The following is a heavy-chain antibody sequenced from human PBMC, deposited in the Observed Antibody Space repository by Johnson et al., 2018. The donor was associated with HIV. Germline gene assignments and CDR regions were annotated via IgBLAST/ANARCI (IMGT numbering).Heavy chain of an antibody. CDR1: GFTFDNYT. J-gene: IGHJ3*02. Sequence: VQLVESGGVVVQPGGSLRLSCAASGFTFDNYTMHWVRQSPGKGLEWVSNINRDGGSTYYVDSVKGRFTISRDNTKNSLYLQMNSLRTEDTALYYCAKDVGRCSGGYGNYDAFDIWGQGTMVTVSS. D-gene: IGHD1-26*01. V-gene: IGHV3-43*01. CDR3: AKDVGRCSGGYGNYDAFDI. CDR2: INRDGGST.